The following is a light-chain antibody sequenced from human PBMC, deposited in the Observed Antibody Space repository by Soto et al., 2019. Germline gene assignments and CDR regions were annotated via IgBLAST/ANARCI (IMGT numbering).Light chain of an antibody. CDR2: EVS. CDR3: SSYTSSSTLV. CDR1: SSDVGAYDY. J-gene: IGLJ2*01. V-gene: IGLV2-14*03. Sequence: QSVLTQPASVSGSPGQSITISCTGTSSDVGAYDYVSWYQQHPDKAPKLMIYEVSNRPSGVSDRFSGSKSVNTATLTISGLQAEDEADYYCSSYTSSSTLVFGGGTKLTVL.